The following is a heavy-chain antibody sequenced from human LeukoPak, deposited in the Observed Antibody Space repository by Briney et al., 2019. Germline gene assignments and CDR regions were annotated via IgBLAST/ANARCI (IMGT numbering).Heavy chain of an antibody. CDR1: GGSMTSHY. D-gene: IGHD6-19*01. CDR3: ARGGWYEDY. J-gene: IGHJ4*02. CDR2: IYYSGST. Sequence: TSETLSLTCTVSGGSMTSHYWSWFRQPPGKGLEWIGYIYYSGSTNYNPSLKSRVTISVDRSKNQFSLKLSSVTAADTAVYYCARGGWYEDYWGQGTLVTVSS. V-gene: IGHV4-59*11.